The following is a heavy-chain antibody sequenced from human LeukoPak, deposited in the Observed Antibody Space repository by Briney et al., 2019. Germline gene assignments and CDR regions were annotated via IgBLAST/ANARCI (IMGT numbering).Heavy chain of an antibody. CDR1: GFTFDDYA. CDR3: AKDLRPFDY. CDR2: ISGSGGST. J-gene: IGHJ4*02. Sequence: PGGSLRLSCAASGFTFDDYAMHWVRQAPGKGLEWVSAISGSGGSTYYADSVKGRFTISRDNSKNTLYLQMNSLRAEDTAVYYCAKDLRPFDYWGQGTLVTVSS. V-gene: IGHV3-23*01. D-gene: IGHD4-17*01.